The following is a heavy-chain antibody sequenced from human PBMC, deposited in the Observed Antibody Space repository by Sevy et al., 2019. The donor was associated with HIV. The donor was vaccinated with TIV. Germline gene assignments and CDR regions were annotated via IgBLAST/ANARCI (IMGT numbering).Heavy chain of an antibody. Sequence: SETLSLTCSVSGGSISGNFWTWIRQPPGKGLEWIGYIYYSGSTNSNPSLKSRVSIPLDTSKNQFSLRLNSVTAADTAVYYCASGSGSYYDAFHIWGQGTMVTVSS. CDR1: GGSISGNF. CDR2: IYYSGST. V-gene: IGHV4-59*01. CDR3: ASGSGSYYDAFHI. J-gene: IGHJ3*02. D-gene: IGHD1-26*01.